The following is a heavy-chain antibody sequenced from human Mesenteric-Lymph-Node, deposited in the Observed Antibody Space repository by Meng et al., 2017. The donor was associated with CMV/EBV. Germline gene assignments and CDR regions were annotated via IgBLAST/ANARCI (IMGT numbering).Heavy chain of an antibody. J-gene: IGHJ4*02. CDR3: ARGLSDDFWSGYLPGFDY. D-gene: IGHD3-3*01. Sequence: GESLKISCAASGFTFSSYGMHWVRQAPGKGLEWVAFIRYDGSNKYYADSVKGRFTISRDNSKNTLYLQMNSLRAEDTAVYYCARGLSDDFWSGYLPGFDYWGQGILVTVSS. CDR1: GFTFSSYG. V-gene: IGHV3-30*02. CDR2: IRYDGSNK.